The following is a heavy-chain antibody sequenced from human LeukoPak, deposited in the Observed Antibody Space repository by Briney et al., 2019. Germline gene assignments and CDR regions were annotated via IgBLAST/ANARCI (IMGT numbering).Heavy chain of an antibody. D-gene: IGHD1-26*01. V-gene: IGHV3-11*04. Sequence: GGSLRLSCAASGFTFSDYYMTWIRQAPGKGLEWISYISNSGTNVCYADSVKGRFTISRDNAKNSLYLQMNSPRAEDTAVYYCARVKGSYSLDYWGQGTLVTLSS. CDR2: ISNSGTNV. CDR3: ARVKGSYSLDY. J-gene: IGHJ4*02. CDR1: GFTFSDYY.